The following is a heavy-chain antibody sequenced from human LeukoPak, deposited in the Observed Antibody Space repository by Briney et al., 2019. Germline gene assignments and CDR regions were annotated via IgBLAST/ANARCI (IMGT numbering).Heavy chain of an antibody. CDR1: GFPFSSYD. Sequence: GGSLRLSCAASGFPFSSYDMSWVRQAPGRALEWVSAISSGGTTYYAYSVKGRFTISRDNSKNTLYLQMNSLTAEDTAVYYRAKSDSYDSSGHPSSFEYWGQGTLVTVSP. J-gene: IGHJ4*02. V-gene: IGHV3-23*01. CDR3: AKSDSYDSSGHPSSFEY. CDR2: ISSGGTT. D-gene: IGHD3-22*01.